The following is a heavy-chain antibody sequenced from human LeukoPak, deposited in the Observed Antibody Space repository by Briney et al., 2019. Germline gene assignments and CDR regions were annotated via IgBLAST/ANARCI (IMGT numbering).Heavy chain of an antibody. CDR2: ISGSGAHT. Sequence: GGSLRLSCIASGFTFSGDAMNWIRQVPGKGLEWVSAISGSGAHTFYADSVEGRFTVSRDNFNDTLYLQMNSLRVDDTAIYYCARDWFNDYWGQGTLVTVSS. CDR1: GFTFSGDA. CDR3: ARDWFNDY. V-gene: IGHV3-23*01. D-gene: IGHD3-9*01. J-gene: IGHJ4*02.